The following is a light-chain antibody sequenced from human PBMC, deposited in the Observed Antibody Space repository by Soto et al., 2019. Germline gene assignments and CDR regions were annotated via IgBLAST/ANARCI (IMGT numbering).Light chain of an antibody. Sequence: EIVLTQSPGTLSLSQGEKATLSCRASQSVSSSSYLAWYQQKPGQAPRLLIYGASSRATGIPDRFSGSGSATDFTLTISRLEPEDFAVYYCRQYGSSPSYTFGQGTKLEIK. CDR1: QSVSSSSY. CDR2: GAS. J-gene: IGKJ2*01. V-gene: IGKV3-20*01. CDR3: RQYGSSPSYT.